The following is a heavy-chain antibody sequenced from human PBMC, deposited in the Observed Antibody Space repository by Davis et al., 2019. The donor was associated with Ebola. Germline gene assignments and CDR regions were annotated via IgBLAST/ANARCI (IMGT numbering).Heavy chain of an antibody. CDR2: IYSGGST. CDR1: GFTFSSYA. Sequence: GGSLRLSCAASGFTFSSYAMHWVRQAPGKGLEWVSVIYSGGSTYYADSVKGRFTISRDNSKNTLYLQMNSLRAEDTAVYYCATTTAGWYFDLWGRGTLVTVSS. V-gene: IGHV3-66*01. D-gene: IGHD1-26*01. CDR3: ATTTAGWYFDL. J-gene: IGHJ2*01.